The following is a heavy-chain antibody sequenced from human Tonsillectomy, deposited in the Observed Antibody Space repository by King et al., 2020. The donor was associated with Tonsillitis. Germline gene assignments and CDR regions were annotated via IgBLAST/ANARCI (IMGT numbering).Heavy chain of an antibody. CDR3: TRLDSYPAVAAFDI. CDR2: ILSKGNSYAT. D-gene: IGHD6-19*01. J-gene: IGHJ3*02. V-gene: IGHV3-73*01. CDR1: GFTFSGSN. Sequence: VQLVESGGGLVQPGGSLKLSCAASGFTFSGSNIHWVRQASGKGLEWVGRILSKGNSYATAYAASVKGRFTISRDDSKNMAYLQMNSLKTEGTAVYYCTRLDSYPAVAAFDIWGQGTMVTVSA.